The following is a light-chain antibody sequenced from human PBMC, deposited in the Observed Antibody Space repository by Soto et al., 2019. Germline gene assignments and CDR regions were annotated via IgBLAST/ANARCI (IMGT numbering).Light chain of an antibody. CDR3: LQHNTYPLT. V-gene: IGKV1-17*01. J-gene: IGKJ4*01. CDR1: QGIRSD. CDR2: AAS. Sequence: DIQMTQSPSSLSASVGDRITITCRASQGIRSDVGWYQQKPGKVPKRLIYAASNLQSGVPSRFSGSGSWAECTLTISSLQPEDFATYYCLQHNTYPLTFGGGTKVEIK.